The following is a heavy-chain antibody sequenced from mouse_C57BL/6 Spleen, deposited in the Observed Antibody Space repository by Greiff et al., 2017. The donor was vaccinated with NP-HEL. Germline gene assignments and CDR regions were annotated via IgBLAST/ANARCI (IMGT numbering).Heavy chain of an antibody. CDR2: IHPNSGST. CDR1: GYTFTSYW. D-gene: IGHD4-1*01. Sequence: QVQLKQPGAELVKPGASVKLSCKASGYTFTSYWMHWVKQRPGQGLEWIGMIHPNSGSTNYNEKFKSKATLTVDKSSSTAYMQLSSLTSEDSAVYYCALTGSPFAYWGQGTLVTVSA. CDR3: ALTGSPFAY. V-gene: IGHV1-64*01. J-gene: IGHJ3*01.